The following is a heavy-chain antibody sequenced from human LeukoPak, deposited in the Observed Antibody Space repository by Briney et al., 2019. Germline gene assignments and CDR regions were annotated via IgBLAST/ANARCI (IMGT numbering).Heavy chain of an antibody. V-gene: IGHV3-30*02. J-gene: IGHJ4*02. D-gene: IGHD4-17*01. CDR2: IRFDGSDK. Sequence: SGGSLRLSCAPSGFTFSAFGMHWVRQAPGKGLEWVAFIRFDGSDKFYADSVKGRFTISRDNSKSTLYLQMNSLRAEDTAVYYCSKSHAHGYADCSDYWGQGTLVIVSS. CDR1: GFTFSAFG. CDR3: SKSHAHGYADCSDY.